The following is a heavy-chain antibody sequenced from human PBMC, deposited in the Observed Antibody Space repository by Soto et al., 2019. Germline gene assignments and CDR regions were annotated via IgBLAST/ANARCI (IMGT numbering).Heavy chain of an antibody. V-gene: IGHV1-18*01. D-gene: IGHD3-10*01. CDR1: GCIFSSYG. Sequence: SVQVSCKCSGCIFSSYGFNSVRQAPGQAVEWMGWMSAYNGNTHSAQKLRDRATMNTDTHTTTAYMALRRLTSYDTAVRSCSRGFLRNWFDPWGHGTLVTVSS. CDR2: MSAYNGNT. CDR3: SRGFLRNWFDP. J-gene: IGHJ5*02.